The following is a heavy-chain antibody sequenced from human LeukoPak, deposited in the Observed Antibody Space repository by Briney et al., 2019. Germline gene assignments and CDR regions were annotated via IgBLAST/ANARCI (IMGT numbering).Heavy chain of an antibody. CDR1: GSTFSSYN. J-gene: IGHJ4*02. D-gene: IGHD6-19*01. V-gene: IGHV3-30*18. CDR3: AKVRWDNSGWYYSDS. CDR2: ISYDGSNK. Sequence: GGSLRLSCAASGSTFSSYNMNWVRQAPGKGLEWVAVISYDGSNKYYADSVKGRFTVSRDNSKNTLYLQVNSLRVEDTAVYYCAKVRWDNSGWYYSDSWGQGTLVTVSS.